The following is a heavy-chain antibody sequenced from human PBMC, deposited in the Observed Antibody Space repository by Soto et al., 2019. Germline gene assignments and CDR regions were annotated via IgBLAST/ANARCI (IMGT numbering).Heavy chain of an antibody. Sequence: QVQLVESGGGVVQPGRSLRLSCAASGFTFSSYAMHWVRQAPGKGLEWVAVISYDGSNKYYADSVKGRFTISRDNSKNPLYLQMNSLRAEDTAVYYCASRNSYCSSTSCYLDYYGMDVWGQGTTVTVSS. CDR3: ASRNSYCSSTSCYLDYYGMDV. CDR1: GFTFSSYA. V-gene: IGHV3-30-3*01. D-gene: IGHD2-2*01. J-gene: IGHJ6*02. CDR2: ISYDGSNK.